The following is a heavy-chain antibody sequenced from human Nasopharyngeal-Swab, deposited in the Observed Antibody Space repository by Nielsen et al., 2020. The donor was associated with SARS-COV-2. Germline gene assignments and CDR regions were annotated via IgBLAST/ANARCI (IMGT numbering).Heavy chain of an antibody. Sequence: GGSLRLSCAASGFTFDDYGMSWVRQAPGKGLEWVAVIWYDGSNKYYADSVKGRFTISRDNSKNTLYLQMNSLRAEDTAVYYCARDGSSSYDYWGQGTLVTVSS. D-gene: IGHD6-13*01. J-gene: IGHJ4*02. CDR3: ARDGSSSYDY. CDR1: GFTFDDYG. CDR2: IWYDGSNK. V-gene: IGHV3-33*08.